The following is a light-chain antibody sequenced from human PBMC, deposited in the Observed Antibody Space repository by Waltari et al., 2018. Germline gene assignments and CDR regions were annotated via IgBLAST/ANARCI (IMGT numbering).Light chain of an antibody. V-gene: IGLV3-25*03. CDR3: QSADSSGTYP. CDR1: ALPNQY. J-gene: IGLJ2*01. CDR2: KDT. Sequence: SYELTQPPSVSVSPGQTARITCPGDALPNQYAYWYQQKPGQAPVLVIYKDTERPSGIPERFSGSSSGTTVTLTISGVRAEDEADYYCQSADSSGTYPFGGGTKLTVL.